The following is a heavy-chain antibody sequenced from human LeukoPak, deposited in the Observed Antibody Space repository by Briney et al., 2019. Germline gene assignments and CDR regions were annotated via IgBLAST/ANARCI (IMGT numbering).Heavy chain of an antibody. CDR2: IYHSGTT. Sequence: SETLSLTCTVSGHSITSGYYWGWIRQPPGKGLEWIGKIYHSGTTYYNPPLKSRVTISVDTSKSQLSLKLNSVTAADTAVYYCASAPYYGSGFDYWGQGSLVTVSS. CDR3: ASAPYYGSGFDY. V-gene: IGHV4-38-2*02. J-gene: IGHJ4*02. CDR1: GHSITSGYY. D-gene: IGHD3-10*01.